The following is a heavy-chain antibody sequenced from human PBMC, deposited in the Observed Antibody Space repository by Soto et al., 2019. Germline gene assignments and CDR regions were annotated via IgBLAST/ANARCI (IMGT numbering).Heavy chain of an antibody. CDR1: GFTFRNYA. J-gene: IGHJ4*02. CDR3: AKHLLGSAVGADFDY. CDR2: ITSSGDNT. D-gene: IGHD1-26*01. Sequence: EVQVLESGGGLVQPGGSLRLSCGASGFTFRNYAMSWVRQAPGTGLEWVSTITSSGDNTYYADSVKGRFTISRDNSKNTLYLQINSLRGEDTAVYYCAKHLLGSAVGADFDYWGQGALFTVCS. V-gene: IGHV3-23*01.